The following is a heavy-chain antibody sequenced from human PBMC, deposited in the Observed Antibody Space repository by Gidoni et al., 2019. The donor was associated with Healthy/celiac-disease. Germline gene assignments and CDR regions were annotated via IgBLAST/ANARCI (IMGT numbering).Heavy chain of an antibody. CDR3: ARRDGYFDY. J-gene: IGHJ4*02. V-gene: IGHV5-51*01. CDR1: GYSCTSYW. Sequence: EVPLVQSGAAVQKPGESLTLPCKGSGYSCTSYWSGWVRQMPGKGLDWMWIIYPGDSDTRYSPSFQGQVSISAEKSCRTAYRQWSSLKASDTAMYYCARRDGYFDYWGQRTLVTVSS. CDR2: IYPGDSDT.